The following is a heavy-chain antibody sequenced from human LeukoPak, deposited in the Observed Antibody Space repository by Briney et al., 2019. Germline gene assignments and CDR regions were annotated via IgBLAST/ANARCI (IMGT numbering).Heavy chain of an antibody. CDR2: ISAYNGNT. D-gene: IGHD3-22*01. J-gene: IGHJ5*02. Sequence: ASVKVSCKASGYTFTSYGISWVRQAPGQGLEWMGWISAYNGNTNYAQKLQGRVTVTTDTSTSTAYMEPRSLRSDDTAVYYCARDWAVYYYDSSGYYYANWFDPWGQGTLVTVSS. CDR3: ARDWAVYYYDSSGYYYANWFDP. CDR1: GYTFTSYG. V-gene: IGHV1-18*01.